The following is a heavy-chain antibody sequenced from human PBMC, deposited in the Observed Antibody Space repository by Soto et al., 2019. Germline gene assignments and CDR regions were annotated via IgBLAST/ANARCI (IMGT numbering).Heavy chain of an antibody. D-gene: IGHD3-22*01. CDR1: GFTFSTYA. V-gene: IGHV3-23*01. CDR2: ISGSGDST. J-gene: IGHJ3*02. Sequence: PGGSLRLSCAASGFTFSTYAMSWVRQAPGKGLEWVSSISGSGDSTYDAESAKGRFTISRDNSKNTLYLQMNSLRAEDTALYYCAKDPTAFTMTVVPAAFDIWGQGTMVTVSS. CDR3: AKDPTAFTMTVVPAAFDI.